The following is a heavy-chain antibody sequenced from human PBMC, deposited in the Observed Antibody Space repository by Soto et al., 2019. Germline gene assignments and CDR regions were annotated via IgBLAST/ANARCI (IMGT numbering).Heavy chain of an antibody. D-gene: IGHD2-8*02. V-gene: IGHV1-18*04. CDR3: ARDLRGSCTSDACFYFDY. J-gene: IGHJ4*02. Sequence: QLQLVQSGAEVKKPGASVKVSCKTSGYTFSSHGISWVRQAPGQGLERMGWIRGHSGDTNHALKFQGRISMTTDTSTDTAYMELRSLISDDTAVYFCARDLRGSCTSDACFYFDYWGQGTLVTVSS. CDR2: IRGHSGDT. CDR1: GYTFSSHG.